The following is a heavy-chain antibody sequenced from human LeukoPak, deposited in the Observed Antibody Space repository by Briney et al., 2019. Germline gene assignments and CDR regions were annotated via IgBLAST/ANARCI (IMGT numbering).Heavy chain of an antibody. CDR3: AKQLGYCSDGSCYFPY. J-gene: IGHJ4*02. D-gene: IGHD2-15*01. Sequence: GRSLRLTCTASGFTFSSYGMHWVRQAPGKGLEWVAVISYDGSNKYYADSVKGRFTISRDNSKNTLYLQMNSLRAEDTAVYYCAKQLGYCSDGSCYFPYWGQGTLVTVSS. V-gene: IGHV3-30*18. CDR1: GFTFSSYG. CDR2: ISYDGSNK.